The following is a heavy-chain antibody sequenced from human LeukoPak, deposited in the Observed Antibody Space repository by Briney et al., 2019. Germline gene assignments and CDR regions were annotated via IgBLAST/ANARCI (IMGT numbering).Heavy chain of an antibody. CDR3: TRGGTSDDY. CDR2: INPNGGST. J-gene: IGHJ4*02. V-gene: IGHV1-46*03. D-gene: IGHD2-2*01. Sequence: GASVKVSCKASGYTLTTYYMHWVRQAPGQGLEWMGLINPNGGSTIYAQKFQGRVTMTRDTSTSTVYMELSSLRSEDTAMYYCTRGGTSDDYWGQGTLITVSS. CDR1: GYTLTTYY.